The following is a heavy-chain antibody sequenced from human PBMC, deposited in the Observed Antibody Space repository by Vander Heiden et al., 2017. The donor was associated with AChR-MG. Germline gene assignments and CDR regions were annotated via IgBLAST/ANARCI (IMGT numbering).Heavy chain of an antibody. CDR2: ISGSGGST. J-gene: IGHJ4*02. CDR3: AKNRRIQQLVVPYDY. D-gene: IGHD6-13*01. V-gene: IGHV3-23*01. Sequence: EVQLLESGGGLVQPGGSLRLSCAASGFPFSSYAMSWVRQAPGKGLEWVSAISGSGGSTYYADSGKGRFTISRDNSKNTLYLQMNSLRAEDTAVYYCAKNRRIQQLVVPYDYWGQGTLVTVSS. CDR1: GFPFSSYA.